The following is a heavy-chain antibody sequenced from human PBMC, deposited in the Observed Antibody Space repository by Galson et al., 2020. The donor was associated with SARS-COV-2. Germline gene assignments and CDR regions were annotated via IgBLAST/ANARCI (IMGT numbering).Heavy chain of an antibody. CDR1: GFTFSSYG. Sequence: TGGSLRLSCAASGFTFSSYGMNWVRQAPGKGLEWVAVITHDGSNKYYADSVKGRFTISSDNSKTTLYLQMNSLRAEDTAVYYCAKDHVGWYEHYYYGMDVWGQGTTVTVSS. CDR2: ITHDGSNK. J-gene: IGHJ6*02. D-gene: IGHD6-13*01. V-gene: IGHV3-30*18. CDR3: AKDHVGWYEHYYYGMDV.